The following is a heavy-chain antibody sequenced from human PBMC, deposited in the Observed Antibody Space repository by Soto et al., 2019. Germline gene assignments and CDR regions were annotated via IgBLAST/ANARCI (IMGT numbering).Heavy chain of an antibody. Sequence: VQLVQSGAEVKKPGSSVKVSCKASGGTFSSYAISWVRQAPGQGLEWMGGIIPIFGTANYAQKFQGRVTITADESTSTAYMELRSLRSEDTAVYYCARASRYDSSGYTPYYFDYWGQGTLVTVSS. J-gene: IGHJ4*02. D-gene: IGHD3-22*01. V-gene: IGHV1-69*01. CDR3: ARASRYDSSGYTPYYFDY. CDR2: IIPIFGTA. CDR1: GGTFSSYA.